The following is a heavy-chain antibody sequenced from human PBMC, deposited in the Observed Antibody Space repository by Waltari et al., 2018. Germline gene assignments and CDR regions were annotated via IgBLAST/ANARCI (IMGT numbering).Heavy chain of an antibody. CDR1: GYSIRSGYY. CDR3: ARDVVGATRAFDI. CDR2: LYRSGST. V-gene: IGHV4-38-2*02. Sequence: QVQLQESGPGLVKPSETLSLTGAVHGYSIRSGYYRGWMRQPPGKGLEWIGSLYRSGSTYYNPSLKCRVTISVDPSKHPFSLKLSSVTAADTALYYCARDVVGATRAFDIWGQGTMVTVSS. J-gene: IGHJ3*02. D-gene: IGHD1-26*01.